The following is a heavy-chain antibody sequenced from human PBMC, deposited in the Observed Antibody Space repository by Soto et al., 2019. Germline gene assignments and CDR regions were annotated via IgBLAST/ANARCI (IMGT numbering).Heavy chain of an antibody. CDR1: GGSFNDFF. J-gene: IGHJ4*02. CDR2: STHSRRT. V-gene: IGHV4-34*01. D-gene: IGHD1-1*01. CDR3: ARGTSTGTMSY. Sequence: SETLSLTCAVYGGSFNDFFWSWIRQPPGKGLEWIGESTHSRRTNYNPSLKSRVTISVDTSKNQYSLNLSSVTAADTAVYYCARGTSTGTMSYWGQGTLVTVSS.